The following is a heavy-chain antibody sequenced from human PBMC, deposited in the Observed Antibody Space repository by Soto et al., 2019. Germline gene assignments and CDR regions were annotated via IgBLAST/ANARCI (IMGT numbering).Heavy chain of an antibody. CDR1: GFTFSSYA. Sequence: EVQLLESGGGLVQPGGSLGLSCAASGFTFSSYAMSWVRKAPGKGLEWVSVISGGGGSTYYADSVKGRFTISRDNSKNTLYVHMSSLGADDAAVYYCAEVSGCYYDANSYEYDSWGQGTLVTVSS. V-gene: IGHV3-23*01. J-gene: IGHJ4*02. CDR3: AEVSGCYYDANSYEYDS. D-gene: IGHD3-22*01. CDR2: ISGGGGST.